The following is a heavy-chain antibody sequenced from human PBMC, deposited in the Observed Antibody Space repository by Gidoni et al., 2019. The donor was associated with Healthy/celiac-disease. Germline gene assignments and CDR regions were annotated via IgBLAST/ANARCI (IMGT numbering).Heavy chain of an antibody. J-gene: IGHJ4*02. Sequence: QVQLVQSGAEVKKPGASVKVSCKASGYTFTSYYMHWVRQAPGQGLEWMGIINPSGGSTSYAQKFQGRVTMTRDTSTSTVYMELSSLRSEDTAVYYCARDLKSEYGDYTVTPDYWGQGTLVTVSS. CDR2: INPSGGST. CDR3: ARDLKSEYGDYTVTPDY. CDR1: GYTFTSYY. V-gene: IGHV1-46*01. D-gene: IGHD4-17*01.